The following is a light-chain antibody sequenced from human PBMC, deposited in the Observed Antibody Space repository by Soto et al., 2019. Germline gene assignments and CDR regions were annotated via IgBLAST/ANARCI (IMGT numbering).Light chain of an antibody. V-gene: IGLV1-47*01. CDR2: RNN. CDR3: AAWDDSLSGREV. CDR1: SSNIGSNY. J-gene: IGLJ2*01. Sequence: QSVLTQPHSASGTPGQRVTISCSGSSSNIGSNYVYWYQQLPGTAPKLLIYRNNQRPSGVPDRFSGSKSGTSASLAISGLRSEDEADYYCAAWDDSLSGREVFGGGTKVTVL.